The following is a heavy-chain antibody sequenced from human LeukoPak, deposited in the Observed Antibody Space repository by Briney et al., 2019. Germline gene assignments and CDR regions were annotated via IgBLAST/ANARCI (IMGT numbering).Heavy chain of an antibody. CDR3: AREAYYYDSSGYYRIFDY. CDR1: GFTFSSYW. D-gene: IGHD3-22*01. CDR2: IKQDGSEK. J-gene: IGHJ4*02. V-gene: IGHV3-7*01. Sequence: GALRLSCAASGFTFSSYWMSWVRQAPGKGPEWVANIKQDGSEKYYVDSVKGRFTISRDNAKNSLYLQMNSLRAEDTAVYYCAREAYYYDSSGYYRIFDYWGQGTLVTVSS.